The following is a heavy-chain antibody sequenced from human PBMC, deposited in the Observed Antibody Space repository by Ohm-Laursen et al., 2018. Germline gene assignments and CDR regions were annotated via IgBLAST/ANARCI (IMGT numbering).Heavy chain of an antibody. V-gene: IGHV4-4*07. CDR1: GVSVSRYY. D-gene: IGHD1-26*01. CDR2: INISGT. J-gene: IGHJ4*02. Sequence: SQTLSLTCTVSGVSVSRYYWSWIRQPAGKGLEWIGRINISGTNYNPSLKSRVTMSVDTPKNQFSLNLSSVTAADTAVYYCAGRGYWGQGTLVTVSS. CDR3: AGRGY.